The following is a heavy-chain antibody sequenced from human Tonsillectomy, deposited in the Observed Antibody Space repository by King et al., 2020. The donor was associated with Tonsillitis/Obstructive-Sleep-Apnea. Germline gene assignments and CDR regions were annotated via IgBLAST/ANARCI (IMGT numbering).Heavy chain of an antibody. CDR1: GDSFSSNSAA. Sequence: VQLQQSGPGLVKPSQTLSLTCAISGDSFSSNSAAWNWIRQSPSRGLEWLGRPYYRSKWYTYYTESVKGRITITPDTSKNQLFLLLNAVTPDDTAMYYWARDFGGGYYDCWGQGTLVTVTS. J-gene: IGHJ4*02. CDR3: ARDFGGGYYDC. CDR2: PYYRSKWYT. V-gene: IGHV6-1*01. D-gene: IGHD2-15*01.